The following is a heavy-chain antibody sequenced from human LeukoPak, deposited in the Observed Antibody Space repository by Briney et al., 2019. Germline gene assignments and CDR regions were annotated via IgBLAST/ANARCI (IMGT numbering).Heavy chain of an antibody. CDR3: ARGARLFDS. J-gene: IGHJ4*02. Sequence: SETLSLTCTVSGVSISSYYWSWSRQPPGKGLECIGYIYISGDTNYNPSLQSRVTMSLDTSKNQFSLKLSSLTAADTAVYYCARGARLFDSWGQGTLVTVSS. V-gene: IGHV4-4*09. CDR1: GVSISSYY. CDR2: IYISGDT. D-gene: IGHD3-16*01.